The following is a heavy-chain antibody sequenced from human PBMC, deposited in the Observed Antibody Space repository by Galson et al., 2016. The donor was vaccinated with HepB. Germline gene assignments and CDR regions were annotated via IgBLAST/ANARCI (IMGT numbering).Heavy chain of an antibody. Sequence: SLRLSCAASGFTFSNAWMNWVRQAPGKGLEWDGRIKRKSDGGTTDYAAPVKGRFTISRGDSKNTLHLQMNSLKTEDTGVYYCSTDAGRYTYGYLGYWGRGTLVVVSS. CDR1: GFTFSNAW. CDR3: STDAGRYTYGYLGY. D-gene: IGHD5-18*01. J-gene: IGHJ4*02. CDR2: IKRKSDGGTT. V-gene: IGHV3-15*07.